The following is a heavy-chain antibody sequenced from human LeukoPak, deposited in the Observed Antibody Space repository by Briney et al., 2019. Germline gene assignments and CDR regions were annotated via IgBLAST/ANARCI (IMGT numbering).Heavy chain of an antibody. D-gene: IGHD4-17*01. J-gene: IGHJ3*02. CDR1: GGTFSSCA. V-gene: IGHV1-69*05. CDR2: IIPIFGTA. Sequence: SVKLSCKASGGTFSSCAISCVRQAPGQGLEWRGGIIPIFGTANYAQKFQGRVTITTDESTSTAYMELSSLRSEEKAVYYCAKGPFHGDYPRDAAFDIWGQGRMVTVSS. CDR3: AKGPFHGDYPRDAAFDI.